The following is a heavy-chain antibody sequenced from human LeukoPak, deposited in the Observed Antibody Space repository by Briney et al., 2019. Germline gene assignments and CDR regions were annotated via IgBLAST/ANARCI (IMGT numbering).Heavy chain of an antibody. Sequence: GGSLRLSCAASGFSFSRYWMRWVRQAPGKGPEWVSAISGSGENTYYADSVRGRFTISRDNPRNTLYLKLNRLRAEDTAISYGTEVLGTVPAAIIAFDIWGQGTMVTVSS. CDR2: ISGSGENT. J-gene: IGHJ3*02. D-gene: IGHD2-2*01. CDR3: TEVLGTVPAAIIAFDI. CDR1: GFSFSRYW. V-gene: IGHV3-23*01.